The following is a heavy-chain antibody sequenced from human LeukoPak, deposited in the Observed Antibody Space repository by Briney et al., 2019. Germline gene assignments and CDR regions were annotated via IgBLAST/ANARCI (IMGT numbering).Heavy chain of an antibody. CDR2: ISGSGGST. D-gene: IGHD4-17*01. CDR1: GFTFSSYA. V-gene: IGHV3-23*01. CDR3: ASSFDYGDYLDYFDY. J-gene: IGHJ4*02. Sequence: PGGSLRLSCAASGFTFSSYAMSWVRQAPGKGLEWVSTISGSGGSTYYADSVKGRFTISRDNSKSTLYLQMNSLRAEDTAVYYCASSFDYGDYLDYFDYWGQGTLVTVSS.